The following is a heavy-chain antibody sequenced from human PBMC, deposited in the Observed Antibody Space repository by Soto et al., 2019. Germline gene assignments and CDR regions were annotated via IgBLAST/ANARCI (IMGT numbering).Heavy chain of an antibody. D-gene: IGHD2-15*01. CDR1: GYTFTSYG. J-gene: IGHJ3*02. CDR2: ISAYNGNT. Sequence: GASVKVSCKASGYTFTSYGISWVRQAPGQGLEWMGWISAYNGNTNYAQKLQGRVTMTTDTSTSTAYMELRSLRSDDTAVYYCARVRCSGGNCLHDAFDIWGQGKMGTVSS. CDR3: ARVRCSGGNCLHDAFDI. V-gene: IGHV1-18*04.